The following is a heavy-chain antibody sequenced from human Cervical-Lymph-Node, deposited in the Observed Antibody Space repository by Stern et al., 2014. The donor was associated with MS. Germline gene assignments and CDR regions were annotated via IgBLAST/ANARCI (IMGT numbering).Heavy chain of an antibody. CDR2: ISPIFGAS. V-gene: IGHV1-69*06. CDR1: GGTFGLYG. CDR3: ARNPTRYCTDGVCYTGWFDT. J-gene: IGHJ5*02. Sequence: QVQLGQSGAEVEKPGSSVKVSCRASGGTFGLYGISWVRQAPGQGLEWRGGISPIFGASNYVQKFQGRVTITADKSTSTAYMELNSLRSEDTAVYYCARNPTRYCTDGVCYTGWFDTWGQGTLVTVSS. D-gene: IGHD2-8*01.